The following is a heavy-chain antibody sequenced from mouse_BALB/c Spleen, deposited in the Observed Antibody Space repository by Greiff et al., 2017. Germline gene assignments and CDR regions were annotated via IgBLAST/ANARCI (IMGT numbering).Heavy chain of an antibody. CDR1: GYTFTSYV. Sequence: VQLQQSGPELVKPGASVKMSCKASGYTFTSYVMHWVKQKPGQGLEWIGYINPYNDGTKYNEKFKGKATLTSDKSSSTAYMELSSLTSEDSAVYYCARGGDGYYFYAMDYWGQGTSVTVSA. V-gene: IGHV1-14*01. D-gene: IGHD2-3*01. CDR2: INPYNDGT. J-gene: IGHJ4*01. CDR3: ARGGDGYYFYAMDY.